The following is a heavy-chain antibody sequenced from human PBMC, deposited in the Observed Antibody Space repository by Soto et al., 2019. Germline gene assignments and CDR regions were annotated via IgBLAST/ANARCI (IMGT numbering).Heavy chain of an antibody. J-gene: IGHJ5*02. V-gene: IGHV1-18*01. Sequence: QVQLVQSGAEVKKPGASVKVSYKASGYTFTGYSVTWVRQAPGQGLEWMGWINTYSGNTNYAQKLQGRVTVTTDTSTNTVYMELRSLRSDDTAVYYCAGSLQGATTNYASNWFDPWGQGTLVTVSS. D-gene: IGHD4-4*01. CDR3: AGSLQGATTNYASNWFDP. CDR2: INTYSGNT. CDR1: GYTFTGYS.